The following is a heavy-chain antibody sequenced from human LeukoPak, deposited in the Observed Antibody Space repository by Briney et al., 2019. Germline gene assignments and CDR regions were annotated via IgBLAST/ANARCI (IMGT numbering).Heavy chain of an antibody. CDR3: ARDRGGSYGFDP. J-gene: IGHJ5*02. CDR1: GGSISSSNW. CDR2: IYHSGST. V-gene: IGHV4-4*02. Sequence: SETLSLTCAVSGGSISSSNWWSWVRQPPGKGLEWIGEIYHSGSTNYNPSLKSRVTISVDTSKNQFSLKLSSVTAAGTAVYYCARDRGGSYGFDPWGQGTLVTVSS. D-gene: IGHD1-26*01.